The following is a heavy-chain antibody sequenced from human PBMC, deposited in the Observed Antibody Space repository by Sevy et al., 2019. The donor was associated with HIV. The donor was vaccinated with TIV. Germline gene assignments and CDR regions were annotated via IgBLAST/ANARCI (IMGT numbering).Heavy chain of an antibody. CDR3: ARDLVASTLTMDV. V-gene: IGHV3-48*03. J-gene: IGHJ6*02. D-gene: IGHD2-15*01. CDR1: GFTFTNYV. Sequence: GGSLRLSCAASGFTFTNYVMNWVRQAPGKGLEWLSYISPSGSPIYYADSVKGRFTISRDNDKNSLYLQMNSLRADDTGLYYCARDLVASTLTMDVWGQGTTVTVSS. CDR2: ISPSGSPI.